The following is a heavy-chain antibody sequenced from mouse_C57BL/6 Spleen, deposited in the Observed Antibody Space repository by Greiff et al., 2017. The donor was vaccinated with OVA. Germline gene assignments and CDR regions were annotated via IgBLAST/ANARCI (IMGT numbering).Heavy chain of an antibody. J-gene: IGHJ2*01. V-gene: IGHV1-72*01. CDR2: IDPNSGGT. CDR1: GYTFTSYW. CDR3: ARGGNPYYFDY. Sequence: VQLQQSGAELVKPGASVKLSCKASGYTFTSYWMHWVKQRPGRGLEWIGSIDPNSGGTKYNEKFKSKATLTVDKPSSTAYMQLSSLTSEDSAVYYCARGGNPYYFDYWGQGTTLTVSS.